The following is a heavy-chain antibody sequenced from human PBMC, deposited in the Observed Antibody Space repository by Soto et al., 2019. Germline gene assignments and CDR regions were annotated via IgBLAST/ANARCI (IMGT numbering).Heavy chain of an antibody. CDR3: ARRDGDYDY. V-gene: IGHV4-59*08. CDR2: IYYSGST. J-gene: IGHJ4*02. CDR1: GGSIRSYD. Sequence: SRTLALTCTVSGGSIRSYDGGWIRQPPGKGLEWIGYIYYSGSTNYNPSLKSRVTISVDTSKNQFSLKLSSVTAADTAVYYCARRDGDYDYWGQGTLVTVSS. D-gene: IGHD4-17*01.